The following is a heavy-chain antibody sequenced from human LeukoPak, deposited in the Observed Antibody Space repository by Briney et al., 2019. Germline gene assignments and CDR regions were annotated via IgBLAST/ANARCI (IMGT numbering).Heavy chain of an antibody. D-gene: IGHD4-23*01. Sequence: GGSLRLSCAASGFTFSSYALNWVRQAPGKGLEWVSDISRTGDTTNSADSVKGRFTISRDNSKNTLYLQMNSLRAEDTAVYYCAKDRAYGGNFFDSWGQGTLVTVSS. CDR3: AKDRAYGGNFFDS. J-gene: IGHJ4*02. CDR2: ISRTGDTT. CDR1: GFTFSSYA. V-gene: IGHV3-23*01.